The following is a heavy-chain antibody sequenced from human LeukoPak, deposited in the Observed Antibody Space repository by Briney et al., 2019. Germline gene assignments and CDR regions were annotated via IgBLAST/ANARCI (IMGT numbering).Heavy chain of an antibody. CDR1: GFTFSSYG. CDR2: ISYDGSNK. J-gene: IGHJ4*02. D-gene: IGHD4-17*01. CDR3: AKQAHMTTVTYVDY. V-gene: IGHV3-30*18. Sequence: PGGSLRLSCAASGFTFSSYGMHWVRQAPGKGLEWVAVISYDGSNKCYADSVKGRFTISRDNSKNTLYLQMNSLRAEDTAVYYCAKQAHMTTVTYVDYWGQGTLVTVSS.